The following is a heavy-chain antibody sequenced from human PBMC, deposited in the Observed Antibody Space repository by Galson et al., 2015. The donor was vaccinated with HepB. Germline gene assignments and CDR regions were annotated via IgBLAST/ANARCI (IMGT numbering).Heavy chain of an antibody. J-gene: IGHJ4*02. CDR2: ISGGPGTT. Sequence: SLRLSCAASGFTFSSYAMTWVRQAPGKGLEWVSAISGGPGTTYYADSVKGRFTISRDNSKNTLYLQMHSLTVEDTAVYYCAKEYNCFDFWGQGTLVAVSS. D-gene: IGHD5-18*01. V-gene: IGHV3-23*01. CDR3: AKEYNCFDF. CDR1: GFTFSSYA.